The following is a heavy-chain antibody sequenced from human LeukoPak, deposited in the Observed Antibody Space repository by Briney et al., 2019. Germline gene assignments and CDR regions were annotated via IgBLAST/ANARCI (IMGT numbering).Heavy chain of an antibody. CDR1: GFTFSTFS. CDR2: INSNSYI. CDR3: AREGGFCFGETCRYFDY. Sequence: GGSLRLSCAASGFTFSTFSMNWFRQAPGKGLGWVASINSNSYIYYADSVKGRFTISRDNAKNSLYLQMNSLGAEDTAVYYCAREGGFCFGETCRYFDYWGQGTLVTVSS. J-gene: IGHJ4*02. D-gene: IGHD2-15*01. V-gene: IGHV3-21*01.